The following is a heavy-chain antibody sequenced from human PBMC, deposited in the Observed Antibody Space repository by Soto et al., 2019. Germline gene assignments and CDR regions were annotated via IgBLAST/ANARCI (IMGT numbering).Heavy chain of an antibody. CDR3: ASFRCSGGSCALSP. V-gene: IGHV4-30-4*01. J-gene: IGHJ5*02. CDR2: IYYSGST. CDR1: GGSISSGDYY. D-gene: IGHD2-15*01. Sequence: QVQLQESGPGLVKPSQTLSLTCTVSGGSISSGDYYWSWIRQPPGKGLEWIGYIYYSGSTYYNPTLKSRVTISVDTSKNQFSLKLSSVTAADTTVYYCASFRCSGGSCALSPWGQGTLVTVSS.